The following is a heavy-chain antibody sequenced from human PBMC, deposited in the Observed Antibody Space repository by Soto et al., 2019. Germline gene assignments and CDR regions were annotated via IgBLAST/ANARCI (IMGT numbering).Heavy chain of an antibody. D-gene: IGHD2-15*01. V-gene: IGHV4-4*02. CDR2: IYHSGST. J-gene: IGHJ6*03. CDR1: SGSISSSNW. Sequence: QVQLQESGPGLVKPSGTLSLTCAVSSGSISSSNWWSWVRQPPGKGLEWVGEIYHSGSTNYNPSFKSLVTISVDKAKNQFSRKLSSVTAADTAVYYFARLGYCSCGSCYHYYYYYMDVWGKGTTVTVSS. CDR3: ARLGYCSCGSCYHYYYYYMDV.